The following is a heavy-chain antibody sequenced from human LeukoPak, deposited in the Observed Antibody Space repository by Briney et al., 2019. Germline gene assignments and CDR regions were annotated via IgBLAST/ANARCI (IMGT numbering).Heavy chain of an antibody. Sequence: PGGSLRLSCAASGFTFSSYSMNWVRQAPGKGLEWVSYISSSSGTIYYADSVKGRFAISRDNAKNSLYLQMNSLRAEDTAVYYCARDRGYSGYENDYWGQGTLVTVSS. CDR2: ISSSSGTI. CDR3: ARDRGYSGYENDY. CDR1: GFTFSSYS. D-gene: IGHD5-12*01. V-gene: IGHV3-48*04. J-gene: IGHJ4*02.